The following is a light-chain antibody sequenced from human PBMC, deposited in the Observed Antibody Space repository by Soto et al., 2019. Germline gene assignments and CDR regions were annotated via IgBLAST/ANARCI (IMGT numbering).Light chain of an antibody. V-gene: IGKV3D-20*02. CDR1: QSVSSNY. Sequence: EIVLTQSPGTLSLSPGERATLSCRASQSVSSNYLAWYQQKPGQAPRLLIYGASTRATGIPDRFSGSGSATDFTLTISRLEPEDFAVYYCQQRSNWQGATFGGGTKVEIK. CDR3: QQRSNWQGAT. J-gene: IGKJ4*01. CDR2: GAS.